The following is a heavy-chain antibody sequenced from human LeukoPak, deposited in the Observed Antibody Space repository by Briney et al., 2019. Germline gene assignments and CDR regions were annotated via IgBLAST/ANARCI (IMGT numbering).Heavy chain of an antibody. CDR1: GVSISSYY. V-gene: IGHV4-59*01. J-gene: IGHJ2*01. CDR3: ARGDSSGYYSPGWYFDL. D-gene: IGHD3-22*01. Sequence: SETLSLTCTVSGVSISSYYWSWIQQPPGKGLEWIGYIYYSGSTNYNPSLKSRVTISVDTSKNQFSLKLSSVTAADTAVYYCARGDSSGYYSPGWYFDLWGRGTLVTVSS. CDR2: IYYSGST.